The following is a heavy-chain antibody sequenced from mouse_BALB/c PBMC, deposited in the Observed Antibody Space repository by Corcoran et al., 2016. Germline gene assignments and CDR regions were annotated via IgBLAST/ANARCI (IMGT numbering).Heavy chain of an antibody. D-gene: IGHD1-1*01. V-gene: IGHV1-18*01. Sequence: EVLLQQSGPELVKPGASVKIPCKASGYTFTDYNMDWVKLSHGKSLEWIGDINPNNGGTIFNQKFKGKATLTVDKSSSTAYMELRSLTSEDTAVYYCARRDFYGSSPFDYWGQGTTLTVSS. CDR2: INPNNGGT. CDR3: ARRDFYGSSPFDY. CDR1: GYTFTDYN. J-gene: IGHJ2*01.